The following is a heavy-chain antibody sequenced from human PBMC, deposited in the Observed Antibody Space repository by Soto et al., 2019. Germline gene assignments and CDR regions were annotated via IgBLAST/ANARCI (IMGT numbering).Heavy chain of an antibody. Sequence: SETLSLTCTVSGGSISTYYWSWIRQTPGKGLEWIGYIYHSGSTNYNPSLKSRVTISVDTSKNQFSLKLSSVTAADTALYYCARVERGTATTVVDAFDIWGPGTMVTVSS. J-gene: IGHJ3*02. CDR3: ARVERGTATTVVDAFDI. V-gene: IGHV4-59*12. CDR1: GGSISTYY. CDR2: IYHSGST. D-gene: IGHD1-1*01.